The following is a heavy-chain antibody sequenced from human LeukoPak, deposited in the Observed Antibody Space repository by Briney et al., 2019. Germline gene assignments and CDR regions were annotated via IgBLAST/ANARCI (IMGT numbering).Heavy chain of an antibody. J-gene: IGHJ4*02. CDR3: ATDLPTTPDYFDY. D-gene: IGHD1-26*01. CDR2: ISCYNGNT. CDR1: GYTFTSYG. V-gene: IGHV1-18*01. Sequence: ASVKVSCKASGYTFTSYGISWARQAPGQGLEWMGWISCYNGNTNYAQKFQGRVTMTTDTSTSTAYMELRSPTSDDTAVFYCATDLPTTPDYFDYWGQGTLVTVSS.